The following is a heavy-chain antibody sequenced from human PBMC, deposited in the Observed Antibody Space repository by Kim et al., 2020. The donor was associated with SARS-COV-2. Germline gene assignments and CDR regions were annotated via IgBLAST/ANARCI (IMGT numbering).Heavy chain of an antibody. CDR2: ISGSGGST. CDR1: GFTFSSYA. D-gene: IGHD6-13*01. CDR3: AKVRSSSWYREYNWFDP. V-gene: IGHV3-23*01. J-gene: IGHJ5*02. Sequence: GGSLRLSCAASGFTFSSYAMSWVRQAPGKGLEWVSAISGSGGSTYYADSVKGRFTISRDNSKNTLYLQMNSLRAEDTAVYYCAKVRSSSWYREYNWFDPWGQGTLVTVSS.